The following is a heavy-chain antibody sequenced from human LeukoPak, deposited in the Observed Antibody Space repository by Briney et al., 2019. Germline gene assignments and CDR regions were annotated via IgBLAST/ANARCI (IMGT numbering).Heavy chain of an antibody. Sequence: GGSLRLSCAASGFTFSSYAMSWVRQAPGKGLEWVSAISGSGGSTYYADSVKGRFTISRDNSKNTLYLQMNSLRAEDTAVYYCAKGGSSRRYSSSWLFDYWGQGTLVTVSS. V-gene: IGHV3-23*01. CDR1: GFTFSSYA. CDR2: ISGSGGST. CDR3: AKGGSSRRYSSSWLFDY. J-gene: IGHJ4*02. D-gene: IGHD6-13*01.